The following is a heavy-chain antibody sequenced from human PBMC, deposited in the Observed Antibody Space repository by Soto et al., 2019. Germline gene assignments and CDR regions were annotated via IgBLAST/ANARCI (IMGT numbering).Heavy chain of an antibody. V-gene: IGHV4-31*03. Sequence: SETLSLTCTVSGGSISSGGYYWSWIRQHPGKGLEWIGYIYYSGSTYYNPSLKSRVTISVDTSKNQFSLKLSSVTAADTAVYYCARVDSSSWYYFDYWGQGTLVTVS. CDR3: ARVDSSSWYYFDY. CDR1: GGSISSGGYY. D-gene: IGHD6-13*01. J-gene: IGHJ4*02. CDR2: IYYSGST.